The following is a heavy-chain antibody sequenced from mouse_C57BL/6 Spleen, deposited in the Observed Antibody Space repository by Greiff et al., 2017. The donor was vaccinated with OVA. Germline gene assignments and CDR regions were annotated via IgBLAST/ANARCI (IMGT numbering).Heavy chain of an antibody. CDR3: ASYSNFYAMDY. CDR1: GYSITSGYY. Sequence: EVHLVESGPGLVKPSQSLSLTCSVTGYSITSGYYWNWIRQFPGNKLEWMGYISYDGSNNYNPSLKNRISITRDTSKNQFFLKLNSVTTEDTATYYCASYSNFYAMDYWGQGTSVTVSS. J-gene: IGHJ4*01. V-gene: IGHV3-6*01. CDR2: ISYDGSN. D-gene: IGHD2-5*01.